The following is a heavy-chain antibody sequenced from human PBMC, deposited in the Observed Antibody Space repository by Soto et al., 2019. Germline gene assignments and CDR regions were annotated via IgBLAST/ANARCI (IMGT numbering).Heavy chain of an antibody. Sequence: SETLSLTCTVSGGSISSYYWSWIRQPPGKGLEWIGYIYYSGSTNYNPSLKSRVTISVDTSKNQFSLKLSSVTAADTAVYYCARETSYYYYMDVWGKGTTVTVSS. CDR2: IYYSGST. J-gene: IGHJ6*03. CDR3: ARETSYYYYMDV. CDR1: GGSISSYY. V-gene: IGHV4-59*01.